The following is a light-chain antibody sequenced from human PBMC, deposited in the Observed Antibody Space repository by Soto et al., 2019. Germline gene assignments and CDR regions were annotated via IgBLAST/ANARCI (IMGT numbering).Light chain of an antibody. V-gene: IGLV2-23*02. CDR2: EVT. CDR1: SSDVGRYNL. J-gene: IGLJ2*01. Sequence: QSALTQPVSVSGSPGQSITISCTGTSSDVGRYNLVSWYQQHAGKAPKLMIYEVTKRPSGGSNRFSGSKSGNTASLTISGLQAEDEADYYCCSYAGSSAFEFGGGTKVTVL. CDR3: CSYAGSSAFE.